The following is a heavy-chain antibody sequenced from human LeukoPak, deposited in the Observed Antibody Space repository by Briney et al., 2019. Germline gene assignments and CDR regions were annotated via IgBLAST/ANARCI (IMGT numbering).Heavy chain of an antibody. CDR1: GGSISSGGYY. V-gene: IGHV4-30-2*01. J-gene: IGHJ4*02. Sequence: SETLSLTCTVSGGSISSGGYYWSWIRQPPGKGLEWIGYIYHSGSTYYNPSLKSRVSISVDKSKNQFSLNLSSVTAADTAVYYCARGRRYYDSSRRYFDFWGQGTLVTVSS. D-gene: IGHD3-22*01. CDR2: IYHSGST. CDR3: ARGRRYYDSSRRYFDF.